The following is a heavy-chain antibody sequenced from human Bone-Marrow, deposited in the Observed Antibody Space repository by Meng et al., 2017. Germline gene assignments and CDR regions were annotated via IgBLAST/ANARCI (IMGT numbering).Heavy chain of an antibody. J-gene: IGHJ4*02. V-gene: IGHV3-30*01. CDR1: GFTFSSYA. CDR2: ISYDGSNK. D-gene: IGHD1-26*01. CDR3: ARVVWGY. Sequence: QGQLVGSGGGVVQPGRSLRLSCAASGFTFSSYAMHWVRRAPGKGLEWVAVISYDGSNKYYADSVKGRFTISRDNSKNTLYLQMNSLRAEDTAVYYCARVVWGYWGQGTLVTVSS.